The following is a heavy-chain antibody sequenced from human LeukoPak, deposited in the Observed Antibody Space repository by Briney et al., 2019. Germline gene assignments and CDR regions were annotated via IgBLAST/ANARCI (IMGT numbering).Heavy chain of an antibody. CDR2: ISWNSGSI. J-gene: IGHJ4*02. Sequence: LSLTCTVSGGSISSYYWSWIRQPPGKGLEWVSGISWNSGSIGYADSVKGRFTISRDNAKNSLYLQMNSLRAEDTALYYCVKGNSGFDYWGQGTLVTVSS. V-gene: IGHV3-9*01. D-gene: IGHD3-10*01. CDR3: VKGNSGFDY. CDR1: GGSISSYY.